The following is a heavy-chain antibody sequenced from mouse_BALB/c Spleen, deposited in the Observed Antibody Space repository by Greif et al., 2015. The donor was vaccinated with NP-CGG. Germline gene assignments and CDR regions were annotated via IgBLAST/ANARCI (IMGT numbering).Heavy chain of an antibody. J-gene: IGHJ4*01. CDR1: GFTFSSYT. D-gene: IGHD2-1*01. CDR2: ISSGGSYT. Sequence: EVHLVESGGGLVKPGGSLKLSCAASGFTFSSYTMSWVRQTPEKRLEWVATISSGGSYTYYPDSVKGRFTISRDNAKNTLYLQMSSLKSEDTAMYYCTRGGNHAMDYWGQGTSVTVSS. CDR3: TRGGNHAMDY. V-gene: IGHV5-6-4*01.